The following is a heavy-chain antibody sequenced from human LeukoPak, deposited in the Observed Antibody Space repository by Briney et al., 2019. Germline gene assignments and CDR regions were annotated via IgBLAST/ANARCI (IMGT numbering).Heavy chain of an antibody. CDR1: GFTFDDYA. Sequence: GGSLRLSCAASGFTFDDYAMHWVRQAPGKGLEWVSAISGSGGSTYYADSVKGRFTISRDNSKNTLYLQMNSLRAEDTAVYYCASSSWYHPFDYWGQGTLVTVSS. V-gene: IGHV3-23*01. J-gene: IGHJ4*02. D-gene: IGHD6-13*01. CDR3: ASSSWYHPFDY. CDR2: ISGSGGST.